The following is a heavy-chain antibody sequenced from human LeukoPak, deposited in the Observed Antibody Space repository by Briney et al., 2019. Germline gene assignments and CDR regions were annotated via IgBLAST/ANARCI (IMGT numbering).Heavy chain of an antibody. Sequence: ASVKVSCKTSGYTFSNSGLHWVRQAPGQSLEWMGWINAGNGNTKYSQKFQDRLTITRDTSASTVYMELHSLKSEDTAMYYCARGRGLIGTSRFDPWGQGTLVIVSS. CDR2: INAGNGNT. J-gene: IGHJ5*02. V-gene: IGHV1-3*01. CDR3: ARGRGLIGTSRFDP. D-gene: IGHD3-10*01. CDR1: GYTFSNSG.